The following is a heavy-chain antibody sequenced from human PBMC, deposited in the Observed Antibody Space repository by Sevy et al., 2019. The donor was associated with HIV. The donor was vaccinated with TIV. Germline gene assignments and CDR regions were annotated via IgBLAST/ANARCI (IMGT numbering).Heavy chain of an antibody. Sequence: GGSLRLSCAASGFSFNNHWMSWVRQAPEKGLEWVANIKHDGSEKYYADSLEGRFAVSRDNAKNSLFLQINSLRVEDTAVYVCARLPTGLQSFNYLLSTYFDFWGQGTLVTVSS. J-gene: IGHJ4*03. CDR1: GFSFNNHW. D-gene: IGHD3-9*01. V-gene: IGHV3-7*01. CDR3: ARLPTGLQSFNYLLSTYFDF. CDR2: IKHDGSEK.